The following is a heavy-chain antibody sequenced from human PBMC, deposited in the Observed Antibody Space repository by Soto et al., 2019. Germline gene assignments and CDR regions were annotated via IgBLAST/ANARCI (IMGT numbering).Heavy chain of an antibody. CDR2: IYYSRST. J-gene: IGHJ4*02. CDR3: AGSGYSYGYFCGDFDY. V-gene: IGHV4-59*01. D-gene: IGHD5-18*01. Sequence: SETLSLTCTVSGCSISSYYLSWFRQPPGKGLEWIGYIYYSRSTNYDPSLKSRVTISVDTSKNQFSLKLSSVTAADTAVYYCAGSGYSYGYFCGDFDYGGQGTLGTFS. CDR1: GCSISSYY.